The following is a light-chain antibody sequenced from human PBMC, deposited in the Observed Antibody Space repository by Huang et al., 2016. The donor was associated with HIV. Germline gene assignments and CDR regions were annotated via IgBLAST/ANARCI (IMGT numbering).Light chain of an antibody. V-gene: IGKV3-15*01. J-gene: IGKJ5*01. Sequence: EIVMTQSPVTLSVSPGERATLSCRASQSVSNFLAWYQQKPGQAPRLLIYDASTRATGVPARFRGSGSGTEFTLTISSLQSEDFAVYYCQQYNNWPPITFGQGTRLEIK. CDR1: QSVSNF. CDR3: QQYNNWPPIT. CDR2: DAS.